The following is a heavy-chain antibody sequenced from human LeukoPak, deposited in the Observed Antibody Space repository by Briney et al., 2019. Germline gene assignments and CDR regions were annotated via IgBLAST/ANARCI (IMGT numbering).Heavy chain of an antibody. Sequence: PSETLSLTCTVSGGSISSYYWSWIRQPAGKGLEWIGRIYTSGSTNYNPSLKSRVTMSVDTSKNQFSLKLSSATAADTAVYYCARGRDGYNYEYYFDYWGQGTLVTVSS. CDR3: ARGRDGYNYEYYFDY. V-gene: IGHV4-4*07. CDR1: GGSISSYY. CDR2: IYTSGST. J-gene: IGHJ4*02. D-gene: IGHD5-24*01.